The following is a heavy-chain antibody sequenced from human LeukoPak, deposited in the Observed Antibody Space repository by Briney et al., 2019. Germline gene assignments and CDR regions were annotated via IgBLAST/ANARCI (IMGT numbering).Heavy chain of an antibody. J-gene: IGHJ4*02. V-gene: IGHV4-59*08. CDR2: IYYSGST. Sequence: SSETLSLTCTVSGGSISSYYWSWIRQPPGKGLEWSGYIYYSGSTNYNPSLKSRVTISVDTSKNQFSLKLSSVTAADTAVYYCARHSIVGQWLVPFDYWGQGTLVTVSS. CDR1: GGSISSYY. CDR3: ARHSIVGQWLVPFDY. D-gene: IGHD6-19*01.